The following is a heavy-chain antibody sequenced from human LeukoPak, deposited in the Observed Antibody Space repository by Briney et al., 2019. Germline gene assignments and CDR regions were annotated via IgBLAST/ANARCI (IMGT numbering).Heavy chain of an antibody. CDR3: ARGGSYGSGDYFDY. J-gene: IGHJ4*02. CDR2: VYNGGST. D-gene: IGHD3-10*01. Sequence: GGSLRLSCAASGFTVRSNYMSWVRQAPGKGLEWISVVYNGGSTYYADSVKGRFTISRDNSKNTLYLQMNSLRAEDTAVYYCARGGSYGSGDYFDYWGQGTLVTVSS. V-gene: IGHV3-66*01. CDR1: GFTVRSNY.